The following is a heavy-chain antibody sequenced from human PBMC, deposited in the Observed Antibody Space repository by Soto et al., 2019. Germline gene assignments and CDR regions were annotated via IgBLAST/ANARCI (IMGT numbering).Heavy chain of an antibody. CDR1: GFRFSDHY. CDR3: AGDPYYYGTAC. D-gene: IGHD3-10*01. V-gene: IGHV3-11*01. J-gene: IGHJ4*02. CDR2: ISSSGTTM. Sequence: EGSLRLSCAASGFRFSDHYMNWIRQARGKGLEWVSKISSSGTTMDYADAVKGRFTVSRDNAQNSLYLQMNSLKAEDTAVYYCAGDPYYYGTACWGQGILVTVAS.